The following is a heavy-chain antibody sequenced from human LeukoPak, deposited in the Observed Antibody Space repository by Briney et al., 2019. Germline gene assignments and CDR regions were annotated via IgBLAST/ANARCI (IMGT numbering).Heavy chain of an antibody. D-gene: IGHD3-10*01. CDR3: ARAEMVRGINADY. Sequence: SVKVSCKASGGTFSSYAISWVRQAPGQGLEWMGGIIPIFGTANYAQKFQGRVTITADKSTSTAYMELSSLRSEDTAVYYCARAEMVRGINADYWGQGTLVTVSS. CDR2: IIPIFGTA. V-gene: IGHV1-69*06. CDR1: GGTFSSYA. J-gene: IGHJ4*02.